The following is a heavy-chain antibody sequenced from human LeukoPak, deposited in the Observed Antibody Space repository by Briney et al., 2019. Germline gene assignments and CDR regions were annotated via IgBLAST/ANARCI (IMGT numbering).Heavy chain of an antibody. D-gene: IGHD3-10*01. V-gene: IGHV3-7*01. J-gene: IGHJ4*02. CDR3: ARVGSYYFDY. CDR1: KFTISNYW. CDR2: IKQDGSEK. Sequence: GGSLRLSCTASKFTISNYWMTWVRQAPGKGLEWVANIKQDGSEKYYVDSVKGRFTISRDNAKNSLYLQMNSLRAEDTAVYYCARVGSYYFDYWGQGTLVTVSS.